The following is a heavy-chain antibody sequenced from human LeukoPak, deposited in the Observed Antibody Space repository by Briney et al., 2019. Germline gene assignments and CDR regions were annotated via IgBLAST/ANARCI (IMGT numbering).Heavy chain of an antibody. D-gene: IGHD4-11*01. Sequence: ASVKVSCKASGYTFTGYYMHWVRQAPGQGLEWMGWINPNSGGTNYAQKFQGRVTMTRDTSISTAYMELSSLRSEDTAVYYCARDSTVTTYRDYYYYMDVWGKGTTVTVSS. J-gene: IGHJ6*03. CDR2: INPNSGGT. CDR3: ARDSTVTTYRDYYYYMDV. V-gene: IGHV1-2*02. CDR1: GYTFTGYY.